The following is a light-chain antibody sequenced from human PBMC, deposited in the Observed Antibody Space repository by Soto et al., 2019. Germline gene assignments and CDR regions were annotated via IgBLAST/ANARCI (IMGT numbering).Light chain of an antibody. J-gene: IGLJ2*01. V-gene: IGLV2-14*01. CDR2: DVS. CDR1: SSDVGGYNY. Sequence: QSALTQPGSVSGSPGQSITISCTGTSSDVGGYNYVSWYQQHPGKAPKLMIYDVSNRPSGVSNRFSGSKSGNTASLTISGLQAEDEADYYCSSYTSSSTSVVFVGGTKLTVL. CDR3: SSYTSSSTSVV.